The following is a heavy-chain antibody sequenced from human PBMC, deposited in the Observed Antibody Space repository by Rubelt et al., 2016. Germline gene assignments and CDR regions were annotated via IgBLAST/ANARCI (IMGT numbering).Heavy chain of an antibody. CDR2: IYYSGST. CDR1: GGSSSSSSYY. J-gene: IGHJ4*02. CDR3: ARRRRGAAAIEKGHYFDY. D-gene: IGHD2-2*01. V-gene: IGHV4-39*01. Sequence: QLQLQESGPGLVKPSETLSLTCTVSGGSSSSSSYYWGWIGQPPGKGLEWIGSIYYSGSTYYNPSLDSRVTISVDTSKNQFSLKLSSVSAADTAVYYWARRRRGAAAIEKGHYFDYWGQGTLVTVSS.